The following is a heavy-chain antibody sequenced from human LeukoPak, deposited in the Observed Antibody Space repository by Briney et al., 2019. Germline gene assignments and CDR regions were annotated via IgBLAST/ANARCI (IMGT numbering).Heavy chain of an antibody. Sequence: SETLSLTCTVSGGSISSYYWSWIRQPPGKGLEWIGYIDYSGSTNYNPSLKSRVTISLDTSKRQFSLRPNSVTAADTAVYYCARQYCSGGNCYPFDAFDVWGQGTMVTVSS. CDR1: GGSISSYY. J-gene: IGHJ3*01. CDR3: ARQYCSGGNCYPFDAFDV. D-gene: IGHD2-15*01. V-gene: IGHV4-59*01. CDR2: IDYSGST.